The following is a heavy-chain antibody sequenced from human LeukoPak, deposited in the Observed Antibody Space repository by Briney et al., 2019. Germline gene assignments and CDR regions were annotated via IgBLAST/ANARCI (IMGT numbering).Heavy chain of an antibody. V-gene: IGHV3-30-3*01. CDR3: ARLRGYGYYYDGMDV. D-gene: IGHD3-16*01. CDR2: ISYDGDNK. CDR1: GFIFSSYA. J-gene: IGHJ6*02. Sequence: GGSLRLSCAASGFIFSSYAMHWVRQAPGKGLEWVATISYDGDNKYYADSAKGRFTISRDNSKNTLYLQMNSLRAEDTAVYYCARLRGYGYYYDGMDVWGQGTTVTVSS.